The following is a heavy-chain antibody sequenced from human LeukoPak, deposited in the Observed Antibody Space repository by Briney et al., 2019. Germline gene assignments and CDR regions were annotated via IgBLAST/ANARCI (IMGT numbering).Heavy chain of an antibody. CDR3: ARGMITSQDAFDI. Sequence: ASVKVSCKASGYTFTSYDINWVRQAPGQGLEWMGWMNPNSGNTGYAQKFQGRVTMTRNTSISTAYMELSSLRSEDTAVYYCARGMITSQDAFDIWGQGTMVTVSS. V-gene: IGHV1-8*01. CDR2: MNPNSGNT. J-gene: IGHJ3*02. D-gene: IGHD3-16*01. CDR1: GYTFTSYD.